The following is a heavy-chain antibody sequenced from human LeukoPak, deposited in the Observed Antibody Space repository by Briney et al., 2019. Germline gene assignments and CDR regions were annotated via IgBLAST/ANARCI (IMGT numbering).Heavy chain of an antibody. J-gene: IGHJ4*02. CDR2: VYYSGST. CDR3: ARGGEYCSSTSCPKYYFDY. V-gene: IGHV4-59*12. D-gene: IGHD2-2*01. Sequence: SETLSLTCTVSGGSIRSYYCSWIRQPPGKGLEWVGYVYYSGSTSYNPSLKSRVTISVDTSKNQFSLKLSSVTAADTAVYYCARGGEYCSSTSCPKYYFDYWGQGTLVTVSS. CDR1: GGSIRSYY.